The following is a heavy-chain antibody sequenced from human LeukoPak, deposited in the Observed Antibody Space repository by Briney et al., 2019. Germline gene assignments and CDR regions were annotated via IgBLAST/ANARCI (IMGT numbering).Heavy chain of an antibody. V-gene: IGHV3-23*01. CDR3: AKGPQLNSGYHPDY. Sequence: GGSLRLSCAASGFTFSRAAMTWVRQGPGKGLEWVSTITGSDDRTYYADSVKGRFTISRDYSKNTLHLQMNSLRVEDTAIFYCAKGPQLNSGYHPDYWGQGILVTVSS. CDR1: GFTFSRAA. D-gene: IGHD3-22*01. J-gene: IGHJ4*02. CDR2: ITGSDDRT.